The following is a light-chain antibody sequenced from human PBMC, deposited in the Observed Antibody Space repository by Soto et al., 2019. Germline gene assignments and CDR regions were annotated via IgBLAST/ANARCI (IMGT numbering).Light chain of an antibody. V-gene: IGKV1-33*01. J-gene: IGKJ5*01. CDR2: DVS. CDR1: QDISNY. CDR3: QQYDSLPLT. Sequence: DIQMTQSPPSLSVSVGDIVTITCQASQDISNYLHWFQQKPGKAPQLLIFDVSNLQTGVPSRFSGGGSGTDFALTISSLEPEDIATYYCQQYDSLPLTFGQGTRLEI.